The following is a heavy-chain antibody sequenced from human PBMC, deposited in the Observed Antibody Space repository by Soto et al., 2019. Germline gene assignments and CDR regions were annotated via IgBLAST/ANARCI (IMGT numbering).Heavy chain of an antibody. CDR1: GGSISSGGYY. V-gene: IGHV4-31*03. D-gene: IGHD3-9*01. CDR2: IYYSGST. CDR3: PRRSDYDILPVKSAFDI. Sequence: QVQLQESGPGLVKPSQTLSLTCTVSGGSISSGGYYWSWIRQHPGKGREWSGYIYYSGSTYYNPSLKHRVTISVDASKTQFSLRLSSVTAADTAVYYCPRRSDYDILPVKSAFDIWGQGTMVTDSS. J-gene: IGHJ3*02.